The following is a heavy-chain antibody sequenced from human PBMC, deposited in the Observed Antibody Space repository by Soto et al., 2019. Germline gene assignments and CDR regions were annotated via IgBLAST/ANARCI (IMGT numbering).Heavy chain of an antibody. J-gene: IGHJ4*02. CDR2: IYYSGST. Sequence: PSETLSLTCTVSGGSISSYYWSWIRQPPGKGLEWIGYIYYSGSTNYNPPLKSRVTISVDTSKNQFSLKLSSVTAADTAVYYCARLQGDDILTAYDFDYWGQGTLVTVSS. CDR1: GGSISSYY. CDR3: ARLQGDDILTAYDFDY. D-gene: IGHD3-9*01. V-gene: IGHV4-59*08.